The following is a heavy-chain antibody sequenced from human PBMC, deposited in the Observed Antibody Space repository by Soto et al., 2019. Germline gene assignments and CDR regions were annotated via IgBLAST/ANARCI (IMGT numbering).Heavy chain of an antibody. CDR1: GFTFSSYA. V-gene: IGHV3-23*01. CDR3: AKESREWLRFLRTDFDY. Sequence: GGSLRLSCAASGFTFSSYAMSWVRQAPGKGLEWVSAISGSGGSTYYADSVKGRFTISRDNSKNTLYLQMNSLRAEDTAVYYCAKESREWLRFLRTDFDYWGQGTLVTVSS. CDR2: ISGSGGST. J-gene: IGHJ4*02. D-gene: IGHD5-12*01.